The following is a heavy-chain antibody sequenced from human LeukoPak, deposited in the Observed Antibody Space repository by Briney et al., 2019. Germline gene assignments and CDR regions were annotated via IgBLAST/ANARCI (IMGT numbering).Heavy chain of an antibody. D-gene: IGHD6-13*01. CDR3: ARGGSEGVAAAGTSFDY. J-gene: IGHJ4*02. V-gene: IGHV4-34*01. Sequence: PSETLSLTCAVYGGSISGYYWSWIRQPPGKGLEWIGEINHSGSTNYNPSIKSRVTISVDTSKNQFSLKLSSVTAADTAVYYCARGGSEGVAAAGTSFDYWGQGTLVTVSS. CDR2: INHSGST. CDR1: GGSISGYY.